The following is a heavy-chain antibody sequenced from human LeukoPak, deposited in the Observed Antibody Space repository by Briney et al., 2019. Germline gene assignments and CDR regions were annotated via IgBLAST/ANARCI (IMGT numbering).Heavy chain of an antibody. CDR3: ARELWLEYYFDY. CDR1: GFTFSSSG. CDR2: IWYDGSKK. D-gene: IGHD3-10*01. J-gene: IGHJ4*02. Sequence: PGGSLRLSCAASGFTFSSSGMHWVRQAPGKGLEWVAVIWYDGSKKNYADSVKGRFTISRDNSKNTLYLQMNSLRAEDTAVYYCARELWLEYYFDYWGQGTLVTVSS. V-gene: IGHV3-33*01.